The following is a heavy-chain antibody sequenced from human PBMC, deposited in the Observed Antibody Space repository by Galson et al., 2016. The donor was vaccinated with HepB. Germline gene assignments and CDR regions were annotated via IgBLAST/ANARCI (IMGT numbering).Heavy chain of an antibody. CDR1: GFALSRAD. D-gene: IGHD3-10*01. CDR2: ISGDGGPK. CDR3: VREGRGPLMRRHFDS. Sequence: SLRLSCAVSGFALSRADMHWVRQTPTKGLEWLTFISGDGGPKSYAESVRGRFSISKDISRNTVSLLMNSLRVDDTALYYCVREGRGPLMRRHFDSWGQGTLVSVSS. J-gene: IGHJ4*02. V-gene: IGHV3-30*03.